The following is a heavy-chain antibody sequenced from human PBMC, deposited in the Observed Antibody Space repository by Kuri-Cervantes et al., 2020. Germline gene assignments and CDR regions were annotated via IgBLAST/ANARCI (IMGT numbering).Heavy chain of an antibody. J-gene: IGHJ6*02. D-gene: IGHD3-10*01. CDR3: AKDYGSGSYYYYGMDV. CDR1: GFTVSSNY. Sequence: LSLTCAASGFTVSSNYMSWVRQAPGKGLEWVSGISWNSGSIGYADSVKGRFTISRDNAKNSLYLQMNSLRAEDTALYYCAKDYGSGSYYYYGMDVWGQGTTVTVSS. CDR2: ISWNSGSI. V-gene: IGHV3-9*01.